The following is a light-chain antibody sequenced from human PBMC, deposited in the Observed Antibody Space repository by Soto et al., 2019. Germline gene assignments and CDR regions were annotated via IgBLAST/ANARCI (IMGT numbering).Light chain of an antibody. Sequence: QSVLTQPPSASGTPGQRVNISCSGSSSNSGTNTVIWYQQLPGAAPKLLIYSDNQRPSGVPDRFSGSKSGTSASLAISGLQSEDEADYYCVAWDVSLVVFGGGTKLTVL. CDR1: SSNSGTNT. CDR2: SDN. V-gene: IGLV1-44*01. CDR3: VAWDVSLVV. J-gene: IGLJ2*01.